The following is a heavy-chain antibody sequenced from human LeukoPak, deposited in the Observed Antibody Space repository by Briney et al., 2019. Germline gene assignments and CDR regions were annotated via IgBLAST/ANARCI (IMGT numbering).Heavy chain of an antibody. D-gene: IGHD3-22*01. CDR3: AKDSRVSGYYYGDYDY. CDR2: IRYDGSNK. V-gene: IGHV3-30*02. Sequence: GGSLRLSCAASGFTFSSYGMHWVRQAPGKGLEWVAFIRYDGSNKYYADSVKGRFTISRDNSKNTLYLQMNSLRAEDTAVYYCAKDSRVSGYYYGDYDYWDQGTLVTVSS. J-gene: IGHJ4*02. CDR1: GFTFSSYG.